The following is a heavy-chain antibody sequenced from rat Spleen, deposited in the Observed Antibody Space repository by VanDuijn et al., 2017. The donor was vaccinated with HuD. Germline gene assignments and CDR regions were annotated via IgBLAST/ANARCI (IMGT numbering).Heavy chain of an antibody. CDR2: ISYEGSGT. D-gene: IGHD1-4*01. CDR1: GFTFSNFY. CDR3: ARGTTP. Sequence: EVQLVESGGGLVQPGRSLKLSCTASGFTFSNFYMAWVRQAPKKGLEWVASISYEGSGTYYGDSVKGRFSISRDNAKSTLYLQMDSLRSEDTATYYCARGTTPWGQGVMVTVSS. V-gene: IGHV5-22*01. J-gene: IGHJ2*01.